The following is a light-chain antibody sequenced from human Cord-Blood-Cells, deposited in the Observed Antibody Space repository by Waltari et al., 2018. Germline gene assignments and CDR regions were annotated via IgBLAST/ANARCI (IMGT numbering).Light chain of an antibody. CDR1: QSVSSY. V-gene: IGKV3-11*01. CDR2: DAS. J-gene: IGKJ1*01. Sequence: EIVLTQSPATLSLSPGERATLSCRASQSVSSYLAWYQQKPGQAPRHLIFDASNRATGIPARFRGSGSGTDFTLTMSSLEPENFAVYYGQQRSNWPVTFGQGTKVEIK. CDR3: QQRSNWPVT.